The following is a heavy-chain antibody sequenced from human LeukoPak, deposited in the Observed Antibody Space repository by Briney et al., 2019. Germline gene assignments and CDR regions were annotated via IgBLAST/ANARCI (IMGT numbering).Heavy chain of an antibody. J-gene: IGHJ4*02. Sequence: GGSLRLSCAVSGFTFSYYGMHWVRQAPGKGLEWVAFIRYDESKKFYGDSVKGRFTISRDNSKNTLYLQMNSLRTEDTAVYYCAKSHPPNAYSGTYYCDYWGQGTLVTVSS. CDR2: IRYDESKK. CDR3: AKSHPPNAYSGTYYCDY. CDR1: GFTFSYYG. V-gene: IGHV3-30*02. D-gene: IGHD1-26*01.